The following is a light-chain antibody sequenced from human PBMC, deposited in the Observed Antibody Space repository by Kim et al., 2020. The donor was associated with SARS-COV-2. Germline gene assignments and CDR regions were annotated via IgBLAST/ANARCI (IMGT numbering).Light chain of an antibody. CDR2: TDN. J-gene: IGLJ3*02. CDR1: SSNIGSNY. CDR3: GSWDDSLNGPV. V-gene: IGLV1-47*01. Sequence: GERVNISCSGSSSNIGSNYVYWYQQHPGTAPKVLIHTDNRRPSGVPDRFSGSKSVTSASLAISGLRSEDEADYYCGSWDDSLNGPVFGGGTQLTVL.